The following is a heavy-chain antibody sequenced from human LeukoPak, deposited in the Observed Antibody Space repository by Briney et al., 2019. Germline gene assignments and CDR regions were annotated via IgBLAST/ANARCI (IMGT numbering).Heavy chain of an antibody. Sequence: PGGSLRLSCAASGFTFSSYGMLWVRQAPGKGLEWVAVIWYDGSNKYYADSVKGRFTISRDNSKNTLYLQMNSLRAEDTAVYYCAKARAGDITAAFNYWGQGTLVTVSS. CDR3: AKARAGDITAAFNY. V-gene: IGHV3-33*06. CDR1: GFTFSSYG. D-gene: IGHD6-13*01. CDR2: IWYDGSNK. J-gene: IGHJ4*02.